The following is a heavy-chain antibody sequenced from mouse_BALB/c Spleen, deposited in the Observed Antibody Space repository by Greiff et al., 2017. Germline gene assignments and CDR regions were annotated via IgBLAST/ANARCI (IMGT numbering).Heavy chain of an antibody. CDR1: GFTFNTYA. CDR2: IRSKSNNYAT. J-gene: IGHJ4*01. CDR3: VRETPYGDAMDY. D-gene: IGHD1-2*01. V-gene: IGHV10-3*03. Sequence: EVKLVESGGGLVQPKGSLKLSCAASGFTFNTYAMHWVCQAPGKGLEWVARIRSKSNNYATYYADSVKDRFTISRDDSQSMLYLQMNNLKTEDTAMYYCVRETPYGDAMDYWGQGTSVTVSS.